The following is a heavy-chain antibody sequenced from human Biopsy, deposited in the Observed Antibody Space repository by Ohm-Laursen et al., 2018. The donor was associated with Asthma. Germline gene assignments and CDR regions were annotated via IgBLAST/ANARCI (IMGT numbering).Heavy chain of an antibody. D-gene: IGHD3-3*01. CDR1: GFTFSSYA. CDR2: ISGSGGST. CDR3: ARTFHFWSPYHAEHYQL. V-gene: IGHV3-23*01. Sequence: SLRLSCAASGFTFSSYAMSWVRQAPGKGLEWVSAISGSGGSTYDADSVKGRFTISRDNSKNTLYLQMNSLRAEDTAVYYCARTFHFWSPYHAEHYQLWGQGTLVTVSS. J-gene: IGHJ1*01.